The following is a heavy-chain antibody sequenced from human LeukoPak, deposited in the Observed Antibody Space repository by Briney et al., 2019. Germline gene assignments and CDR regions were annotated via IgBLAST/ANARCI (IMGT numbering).Heavy chain of an antibody. D-gene: IGHD6-19*01. CDR3: TRDLGNTGWYTFDF. CDR2: TYYRSKWYF. V-gene: IGHV6-1*01. CDR1: GDSVSSINGA. Sequence: SQTLSLTCAISGDSVSSINGAWNWIRQSPSRGLEWVGRTYYRSKWYFDYAESLKGRVTISPDTSKNQFSLQLNSVIPEDTAIYYCTRDLGNTGWYTFDFWGQGTLATVSS. J-gene: IGHJ4*02.